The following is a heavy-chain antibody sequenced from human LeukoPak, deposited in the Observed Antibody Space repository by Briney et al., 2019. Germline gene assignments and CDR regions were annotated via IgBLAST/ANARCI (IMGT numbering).Heavy chain of an antibody. Sequence: SETLSLTCIVSGGSISTSAYYWGWIRQPPGEGLQWIGSIYYSGNTYYNSSLKSRVTISVDTSKNQFSLKLSSVTAADTAVYYCAREAMVTSPGAFDIWGQGTMVTVSS. J-gene: IGHJ3*02. D-gene: IGHD5-18*01. CDR2: IYYSGNT. CDR3: AREAMVTSPGAFDI. V-gene: IGHV4-39*07. CDR1: GGSISTSAYY.